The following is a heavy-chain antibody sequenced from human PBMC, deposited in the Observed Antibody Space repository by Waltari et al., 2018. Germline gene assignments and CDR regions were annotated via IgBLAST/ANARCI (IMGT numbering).Heavy chain of an antibody. D-gene: IGHD6-13*01. Sequence: QLQLQESGPGLVKPSETLSLTCTVSGGSISSSSYYWGWLRQPPGKGLEWIGSIYYSGSTYYNPSLKSRVTISVDTSKNQFSLKLSSVTAADTAVYYCARQSSSSWYSDYWGQGTLVTVSS. CDR1: GGSISSSSYY. CDR2: IYYSGST. V-gene: IGHV4-39*01. CDR3: ARQSSSSWYSDY. J-gene: IGHJ4*02.